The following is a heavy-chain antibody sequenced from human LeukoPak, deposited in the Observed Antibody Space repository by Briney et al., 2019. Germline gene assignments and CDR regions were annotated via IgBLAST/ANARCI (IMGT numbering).Heavy chain of an antibody. J-gene: IGHJ5*02. CDR1: GYTFTASL. V-gene: IGHV1-2*06. CDR2: INPNSGGT. CDR3: AREAGYCSSTSCPNWFDP. D-gene: IGHD2-2*01. Sequence: ASVKVSFTASGYTFTASLMPWVRQAPGQGLEWMGRINPNSGGTKYAQKFQGRVTMTRDTSISTAYMELSRLRSDDTAVYYCAREAGYCSSTSCPNWFDPWGQGTLVTVSS.